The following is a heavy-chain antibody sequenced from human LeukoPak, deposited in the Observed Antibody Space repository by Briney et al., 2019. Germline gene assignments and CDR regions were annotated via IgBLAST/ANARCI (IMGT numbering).Heavy chain of an antibody. CDR1: GYTFTGYF. D-gene: IGHD4-17*01. V-gene: IGHV1-2*02. CDR2: INPYSDAI. Sequence: ASLKVSCKASGYTFTGYFIHWMRQAPGQGLEWMGWINPYSDAINYPQKFQGRVTMTSDTSISTAYMELSRLRSDDTAVYYCASDHDYGDHSWVYYFDHWGQGTLVTVSS. CDR3: ASDHDYGDHSWVYYFDH. J-gene: IGHJ4*02.